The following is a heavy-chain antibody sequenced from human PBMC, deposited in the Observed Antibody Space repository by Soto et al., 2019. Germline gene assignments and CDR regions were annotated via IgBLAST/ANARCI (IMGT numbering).Heavy chain of an antibody. CDR2: ISGSGGST. J-gene: IGHJ4*02. CDR3: AKGRVWFGELSGDY. V-gene: IGHV3-23*01. CDR1: GFTFSTYA. D-gene: IGHD3-10*01. Sequence: EVQLLESGGCLVQTGGSLRLSCAASGFTFSTYAMRWVRQAPGKGLEWVSAISGSGGSTYYADPVKGRFTISRDNYKTTLYVQMTRLRGEDTAVYYCAKGRVWFGELSGDYWGQGALVTVSS.